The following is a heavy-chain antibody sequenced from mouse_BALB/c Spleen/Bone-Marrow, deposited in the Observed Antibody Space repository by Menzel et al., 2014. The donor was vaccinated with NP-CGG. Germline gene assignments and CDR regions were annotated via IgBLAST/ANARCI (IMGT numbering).Heavy chain of an antibody. CDR2: INPASSTI. Sequence: DVKLVESGGGLVQPGGSLKLSCAASGFDFSRYWMTWVRQVPGKGLEWIGEINPASSTINYTPSLKDKFIISRDNAKNTLYLQMSKVRSEDTALYYCAKNYYYGYVAYWGQGTLVTVSA. CDR3: AKNYYYGYVAY. J-gene: IGHJ3*01. CDR1: GFDFSRYW. V-gene: IGHV4-1*02. D-gene: IGHD1-2*01.